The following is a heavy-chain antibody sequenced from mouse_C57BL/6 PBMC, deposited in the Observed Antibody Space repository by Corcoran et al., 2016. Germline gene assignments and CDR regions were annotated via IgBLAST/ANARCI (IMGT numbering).Heavy chain of an antibody. CDR1: GYTFTDYN. CDR3: SRGHDYDATCECYAMDY. J-gene: IGHJ4*01. V-gene: IGHV1-18*01. D-gene: IGHD2-4*01. Sequence: EVQLQQSGPELVKPGASVKIPCKASGYTFTDYNMDWVKQSHGKRLEWIGDINPNNGGTIYNQKFKGKATLTVDKSSSTAYMELRSLTSEDTAVYDSSRGHDYDATCECYAMDYWGQGTSVTVSS. CDR2: INPNNGGT.